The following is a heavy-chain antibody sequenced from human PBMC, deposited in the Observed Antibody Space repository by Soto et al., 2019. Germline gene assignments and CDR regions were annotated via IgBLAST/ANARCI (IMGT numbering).Heavy chain of an antibody. CDR2: ISSNGGST. D-gene: IGHD6-19*01. CDR1: GFTFSSYA. Sequence: GGSLRLSCSASGFTFSSYAMHWVRQAPGKGLEYVSAISSNGGSTYYADSVKGRFTISRDNSKNTLYLQMNSLRADDTAVYYCASRSSGWYFDYWGQGTLVTVSS. V-gene: IGHV3-64*04. CDR3: ASRSSGWYFDY. J-gene: IGHJ4*02.